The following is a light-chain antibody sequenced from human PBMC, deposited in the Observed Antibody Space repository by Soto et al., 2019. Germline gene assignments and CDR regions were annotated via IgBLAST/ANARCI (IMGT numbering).Light chain of an antibody. CDR3: QQYHNWPPQYT. J-gene: IGKJ2*01. Sequence: EIVMTQSPATLSVSPGERATLSCRASQTVSSNLAWYQQKPDQAPRLLIHGASTRATGVPARFSGSGSGTEFTLTISSLQSEDFAVYYCQQYHNWPPQYTFGQGTKLQI. CDR1: QTVSSN. CDR2: GAS. V-gene: IGKV3-15*01.